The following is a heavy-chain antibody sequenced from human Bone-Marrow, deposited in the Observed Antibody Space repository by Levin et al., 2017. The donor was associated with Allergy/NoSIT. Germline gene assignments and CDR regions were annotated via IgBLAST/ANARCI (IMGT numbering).Heavy chain of an antibody. J-gene: IGHJ3*02. V-gene: IGHV5-51*01. CDR1: GNNFATYW. CDR3: ARRFKAFDI. CDR2: IFPKDSEA. Sequence: PGGSLRLSCYISGNNFATYWIAWVRQMPGKGLEWMGVIFPKDSEAKYSPSFQGHVTFSADKSISTVYLQWSSLRASDSAIYYCARRFKAFDIWGQGTMVTVSS. D-gene: IGHD3-3*01.